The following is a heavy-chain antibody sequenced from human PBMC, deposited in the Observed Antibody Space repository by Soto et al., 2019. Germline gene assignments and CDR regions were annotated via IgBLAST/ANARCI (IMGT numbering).Heavy chain of an antibody. CDR1: GYTLTELS. V-gene: IGHV1-24*01. D-gene: IGHD1-7*01. CDR3: ATNTGTTDWFAP. CDR2: FDPEDGET. J-gene: IGHJ5*02. Sequence: ASVKVSCKVSGYTLTELSMHWVRQAPGKGLEWMGGFDPEDGETIYAQKFQGRVTMTEDTSTDTAYMELSSLRSEDTAVYYCATNTGTTDWFAPWGQGTLVTVSS.